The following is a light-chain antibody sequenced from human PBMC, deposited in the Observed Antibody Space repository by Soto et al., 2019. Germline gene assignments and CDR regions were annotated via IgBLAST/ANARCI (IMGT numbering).Light chain of an antibody. Sequence: SYELTQPPSVSVAPGKTARITCGGNNIGSRSVHWYQQRPGQAPALVMFHDSDRPSGIPERFSGSNSGNTATLTINRVEAGDEADYYCQVWDNTGDPVVFGGGTQLTVL. CDR2: HDS. CDR3: QVWDNTGDPVV. J-gene: IGLJ2*01. CDR1: NIGSRS. V-gene: IGLV3-21*04.